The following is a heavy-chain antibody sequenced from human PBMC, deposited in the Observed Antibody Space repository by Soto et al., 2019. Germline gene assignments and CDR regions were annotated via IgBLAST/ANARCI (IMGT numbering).Heavy chain of an antibody. CDR2: IYYSGST. Sequence: PSETLSLTCTVSGGSISSYYWSWIRQPPGKGLEWIGYIYYSGSTSYNPSLTSRVTISVDASKNHFSLKVSSVTAADTAVYYCARGRTTYGDYFDYWGQGALVTVSS. D-gene: IGHD4-17*01. CDR3: ARGRTTYGDYFDY. V-gene: IGHV4-59*01. CDR1: GGSISSYY. J-gene: IGHJ4*02.